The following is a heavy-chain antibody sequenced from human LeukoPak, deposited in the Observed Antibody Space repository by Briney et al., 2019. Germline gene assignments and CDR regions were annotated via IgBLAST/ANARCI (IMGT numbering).Heavy chain of an antibody. D-gene: IGHD2-15*01. J-gene: IGHJ6*03. V-gene: IGHV1-8*03. CDR2: MNPNSGNT. CDR1: GYTFTSYD. Sequence: ASVKVSCKASGYTFTSYDINWVRQATGQGLEWMGWMNPNSGNTGYAQKFQGRVTITRNTSISTAYMELSSLRSEDTAVYYCARGPESPVVALSSRYYYYYMDVWGKGSTVTVSS. CDR3: ARGPESPVVALSSRYYYYYMDV.